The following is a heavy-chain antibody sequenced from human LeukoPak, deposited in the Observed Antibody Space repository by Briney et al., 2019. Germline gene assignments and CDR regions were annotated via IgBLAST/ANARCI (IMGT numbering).Heavy chain of an antibody. CDR1: GFTFSSYS. J-gene: IGHJ6*03. CDR3: ARDGRYYDFWSGYLTHYYYYYMDV. Sequence: GGSLRLSCAASGFTFSSYSMNWGRQAPGKGLEWVSSISSSSSSIYYADSVKGRFTISRDNAKNSLYLQMNSLRAEDTAVYYCARDGRYYDFWSGYLTHYYYYYMDVWGKGTTVTVSS. D-gene: IGHD3-3*01. CDR2: ISSSSSSI. V-gene: IGHV3-21*01.